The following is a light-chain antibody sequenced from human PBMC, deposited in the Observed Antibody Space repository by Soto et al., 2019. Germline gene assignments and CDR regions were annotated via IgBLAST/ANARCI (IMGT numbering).Light chain of an antibody. V-gene: IGLV2-14*03. Sequence: QSALTQPASVSGSPGQSITISCTGTSSDVGGYNFVSWYHQHPGEAPKLMIYDVSNRPSGVSNRFSGSKSGNTASLTISGLQAEDEADYYCTSYTSTNTQLFGGGTKVTVL. CDR2: DVS. CDR3: TSYTSTNTQL. J-gene: IGLJ2*01. CDR1: SSDVGGYNF.